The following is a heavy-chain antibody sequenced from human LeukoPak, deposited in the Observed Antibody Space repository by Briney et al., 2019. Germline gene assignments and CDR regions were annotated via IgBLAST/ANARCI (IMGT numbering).Heavy chain of an antibody. V-gene: IGHV1-2*02. J-gene: IGHJ6*02. Sequence: ASVKVSCKASGYTFTGYYMHSVRQSPGQGLEWMGWINPNSGGTNYAQKFQCRVTMTRDTSISTAYMELSRLRSDDTAVYYCARDEYQLWSSYYYYYGMDVWGQGTTVTVSS. CDR1: GYTFTGYY. D-gene: IGHD5-18*01. CDR2: INPNSGGT. CDR3: ARDEYQLWSSYYYYYGMDV.